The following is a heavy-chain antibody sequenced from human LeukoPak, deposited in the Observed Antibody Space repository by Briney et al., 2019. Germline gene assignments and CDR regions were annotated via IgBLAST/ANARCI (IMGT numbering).Heavy chain of an antibody. D-gene: IGHD2-8*01. CDR1: GGSISSSSHY. CDR3: ARDRLVYSRSLYYFDY. Sequence: SETLSLTCTVSGGSISSSSHYWGWIRQPPGKGLEWIGSIYYSGSTYYNPSLKSRVTISVDTSKSQFSLKLSSVTAADTAVYYCARDRLVYSRSLYYFDYWGQGTLVTVSS. V-gene: IGHV4-39*07. CDR2: IYYSGST. J-gene: IGHJ4*02.